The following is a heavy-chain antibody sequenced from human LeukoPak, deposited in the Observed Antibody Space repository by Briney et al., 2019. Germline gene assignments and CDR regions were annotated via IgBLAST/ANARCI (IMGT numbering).Heavy chain of an antibody. CDR2: INPNNGGT. J-gene: IGHJ4*02. V-gene: IGHV1-2*02. D-gene: IGHD2-2*02. Sequence: ASVKVSCSASGYTFTDYYVHWVRQAPGQGLEWMGWINPNNGGTKYAPKFQGRVSLTRDTSITTAYMEVSRLKSDDSAIYYCARLSITYTDAWPGFDSWGQGTLVTVSS. CDR1: GYTFTDYY. CDR3: ARLSITYTDAWPGFDS.